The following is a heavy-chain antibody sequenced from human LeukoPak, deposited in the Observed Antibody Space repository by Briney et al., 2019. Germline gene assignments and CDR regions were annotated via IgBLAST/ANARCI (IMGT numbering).Heavy chain of an antibody. J-gene: IGHJ4*02. CDR1: GFTFSSYT. CDR3: ARAYNQGSQIGTTFVLY. CDR2: ISYDGSNK. D-gene: IGHD1-1*01. Sequence: GGFLRLSCAASGFTFSSYTMHWVRQAPGGGLEWVAIISYDGSNKYYADSVRGRFTISRDNSKNTLYLQMDSLRPEDTAVYYCARAYNQGSQIGTTFVLYWGQGTLVTVSS. V-gene: IGHV3-30-3*01.